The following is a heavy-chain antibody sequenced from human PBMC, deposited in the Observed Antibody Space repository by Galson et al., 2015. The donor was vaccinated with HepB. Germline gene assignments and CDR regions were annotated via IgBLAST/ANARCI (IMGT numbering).Heavy chain of an antibody. Sequence: TCTVSGGSISSGGYYWSRIRQHPGKGLEWIGYIYYSGSTYYNPSLKSRVTISVDTSKNQFSLKLSSVTAADTAVYYCARVRRYYYRVIAPSVIDYWGQGTLVTVSS. CDR1: GGSISSGGYY. CDR3: ARVRRYYYRVIAPSVIDY. V-gene: IGHV4-31*03. J-gene: IGHJ4*02. D-gene: IGHD3-10*01. CDR2: IYYSGST.